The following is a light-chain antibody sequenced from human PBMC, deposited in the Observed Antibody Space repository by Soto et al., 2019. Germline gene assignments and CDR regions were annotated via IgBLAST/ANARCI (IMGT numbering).Light chain of an antibody. CDR3: QQYGTSPPWT. J-gene: IGKJ1*01. Sequence: EIVLTQSPGTLSLSPGERATLSCRASQSVTSNYLAWYQQKPGQAPRLLIYAASRRAPGIPDRFRASGSGTDFTLTISRLEPEDFAVYFCQQYGTSPPWTFGQGAKVDIK. CDR1: QSVTSNY. CDR2: AAS. V-gene: IGKV3-20*01.